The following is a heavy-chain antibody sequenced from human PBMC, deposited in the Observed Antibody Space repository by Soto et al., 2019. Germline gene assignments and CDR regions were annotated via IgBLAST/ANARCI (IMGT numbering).Heavy chain of an antibody. J-gene: IGHJ4*02. CDR3: AREPPETPPDY. CDR1: GYTFSGYG. Sequence: ASVKVSCKASGYTFSGYGISWVRQAPGQGLEWMGWISAKNGNTNFAQKFRGRVTMTTDTSTSTVYMELRSLKPDDSAVYYCAREPPETPPDYWGQGTLVTVSS. CDR2: ISAKNGNT. V-gene: IGHV1-18*01.